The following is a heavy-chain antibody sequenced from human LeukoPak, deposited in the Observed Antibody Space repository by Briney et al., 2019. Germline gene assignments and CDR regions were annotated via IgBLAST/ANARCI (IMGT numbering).Heavy chain of an antibody. CDR1: GFTFSSSA. J-gene: IGHJ4*02. D-gene: IGHD5-24*01. V-gene: IGHV3-23*01. CDR2: ISGSGSGGST. Sequence: GGSLRLSCAASGFTFSSSAMSWVRQAPGKGLEWVSSISGSGSGGSTYYADSVKGRFSISRDNSKNTLYLQMNSLRAEDTAVYYCAKSGYNRFDYWGQGTLVTVSS. CDR3: AKSGYNRFDY.